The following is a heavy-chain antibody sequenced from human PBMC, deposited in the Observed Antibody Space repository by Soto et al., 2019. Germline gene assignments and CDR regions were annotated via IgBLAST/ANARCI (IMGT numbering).Heavy chain of an antibody. V-gene: IGHV3-23*01. CDR2: ISGSGGST. CDR1: GFTFSSYA. D-gene: IGHD3-3*01. J-gene: IGHJ6*03. CDR3: AKGVTIFGVVITDYYYMDV. Sequence: EVQLLESGGGLVQPGGSLRLSCAASGFTFSSYAMSWVRQAPGKGLEWVSAISGSGGSTYYADSVKGRFTISRDNSKNTLYLQINSLRAEDTAVYYCAKGVTIFGVVITDYYYMDVWGKGTTVTVSS.